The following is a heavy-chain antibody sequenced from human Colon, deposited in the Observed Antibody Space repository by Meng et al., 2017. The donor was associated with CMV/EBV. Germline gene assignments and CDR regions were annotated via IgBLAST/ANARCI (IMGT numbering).Heavy chain of an antibody. CDR1: GFTFSSYS. D-gene: IGHD2-2*01. Sequence: GGSLRLSCAASGFTFSSYSMNWVRQAPGKGLEWVSSISSSSSYIYYADSVKGRFTISRDNAKNSLYLQMNSLRAEDTAVYYCARVGIVVVPAALDYWGQGTLVTVS. CDR2: ISSSSSYI. J-gene: IGHJ4*02. V-gene: IGHV3-21*01. CDR3: ARVGIVVVPAALDY.